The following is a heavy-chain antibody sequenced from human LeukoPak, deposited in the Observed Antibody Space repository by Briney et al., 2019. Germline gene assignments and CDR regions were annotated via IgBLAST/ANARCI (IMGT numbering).Heavy chain of an antibody. Sequence: GGSLRLSCAASGFTFSSYWMTWVRQAPGKGLEWVAKINQDGSEKYHVDSVKGRFTISRDNAKNSLYLQMNSLRAEDTAAYYCARHQLAVAATFDYWGQGTLVTVSS. J-gene: IGHJ4*02. CDR3: ARHQLAVAATFDY. CDR1: GFTFSSYW. CDR2: INQDGSEK. D-gene: IGHD6-19*01. V-gene: IGHV3-7*05.